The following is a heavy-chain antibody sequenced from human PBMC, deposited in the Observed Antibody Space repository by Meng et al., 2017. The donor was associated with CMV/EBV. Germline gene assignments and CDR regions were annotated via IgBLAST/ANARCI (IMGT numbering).Heavy chain of an antibody. D-gene: IGHD2-15*01. Sequence: ASVKVSCKASGYTFTGYYMHWVRQAPGQGLEWMGWINPNSGGTNYAQKFQGRVTMTRDTSISTAYMELSRLRSDDTAVYYCARETGCSGGSCFATACDYWGQGTLVTVAS. CDR1: GYTFTGYY. J-gene: IGHJ4*02. V-gene: IGHV1-2*02. CDR2: INPNSGGT. CDR3: ARETGCSGGSCFATACDY.